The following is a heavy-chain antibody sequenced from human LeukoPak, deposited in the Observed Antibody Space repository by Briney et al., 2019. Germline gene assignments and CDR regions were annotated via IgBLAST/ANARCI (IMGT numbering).Heavy chain of an antibody. CDR2: MRQDGSDK. CDR3: VVYKYILSWSAFDF. Sequence: PGGSLRLSCAISGFTSTTAWMTWVRQAPGKGLEWVADMRQDGSDKYYVDSVKGRFIISRDNAKKSVSLHMNNLRVEDTAVYYCVVYKYILSWSAFDFWGRGTMVTVSS. CDR1: GFTSTTAW. D-gene: IGHD6-13*01. J-gene: IGHJ3*01. V-gene: IGHV3-7*01.